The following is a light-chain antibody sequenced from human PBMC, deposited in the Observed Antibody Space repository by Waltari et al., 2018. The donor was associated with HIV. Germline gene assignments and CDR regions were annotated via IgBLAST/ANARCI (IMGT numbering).Light chain of an antibody. J-gene: IGLJ2*01. CDR3: AVWDDSLGGAV. CDR1: GSNIGTYS. CDR2: INE. Sequence: QSVVTQPPSASGTPGQRVTISCSGSGSNIGTYSVNWYQHFPGTAPKLLIYINEQRPSGGPGRFSGSQAGTSSSLASSGLQYDDEADYYCAVWDDSLGGAVFGGGTKLTVL. V-gene: IGLV1-44*01.